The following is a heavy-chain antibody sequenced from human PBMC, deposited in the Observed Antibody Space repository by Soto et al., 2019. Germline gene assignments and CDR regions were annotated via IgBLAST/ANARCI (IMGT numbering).Heavy chain of an antibody. CDR3: ARSTVVTTSFWHFDL. Sequence: QVQLQESGPGLVKPSQILSLTCTVSGGSINSGAHYWSWIRQHPGKGLEWIGYIYYTGSNYYNPSLNSRVTMSVDTSESQFSLKLSSVTAADTAVYYCARSTVVTTSFWHFDLWGRGTLVTVSS. D-gene: IGHD2-15*01. CDR2: IYYTGSN. CDR1: GGSINSGAHY. V-gene: IGHV4-31*03. J-gene: IGHJ2*01.